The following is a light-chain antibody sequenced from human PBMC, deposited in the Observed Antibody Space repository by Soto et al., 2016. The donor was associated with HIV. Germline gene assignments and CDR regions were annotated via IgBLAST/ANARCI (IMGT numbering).Light chain of an antibody. CDR2: NAS. V-gene: IGKV1-33*01. CDR1: QDISRR. J-gene: IGKJ4*01. Sequence: DIQMTQSPSSLSASIGDRVTITCQANQDISRRLNWYQWKPHRAPRVLIYNASNLETGVPSRFSGSGSGTHFVFVINSLEPEDVATYYCQQYTDVRLTFGGGTKVEI. CDR3: QQYTDVRLT.